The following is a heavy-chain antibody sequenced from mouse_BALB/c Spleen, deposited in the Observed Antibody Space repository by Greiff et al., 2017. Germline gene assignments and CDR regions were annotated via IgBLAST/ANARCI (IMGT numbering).Heavy chain of an antibody. J-gene: IGHJ2*01. CDR2: ISYSGST. Sequence: EVKLQQSGPGLVKPSQSLSLTCTVTGYSITSDYAWNWIRQFPGNKLEWMGYISYSGSTSYNPSLKSRISITRDTSKNQFFLQLNSVTTEDTATYYCARSRGNYPFDYWGQGTTLTVSS. V-gene: IGHV3-2*02. D-gene: IGHD2-1*01. CDR1: GYSITSDYA. CDR3: ARSRGNYPFDY.